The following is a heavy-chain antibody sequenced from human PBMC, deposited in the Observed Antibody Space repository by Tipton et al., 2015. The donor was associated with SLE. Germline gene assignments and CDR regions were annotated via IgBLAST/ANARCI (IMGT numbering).Heavy chain of an antibody. V-gene: IGHV4-4*07. CDR3: ARDRQLPGSLNLLPLDTFDI. CDR1: GASVSDFH. J-gene: IGHJ3*02. D-gene: IGHD3-10*01. Sequence: TLSLTCTISGASVSDFHWRWIRQSPGKGLEWIGRHYTSGSSNYNPSLQSRVIMSMDTSKNQVSLKLGSVTAADTAVYYCARDRQLPGSLNLLPLDTFDIWGQGTMVTVS. CDR2: HYTSGSS.